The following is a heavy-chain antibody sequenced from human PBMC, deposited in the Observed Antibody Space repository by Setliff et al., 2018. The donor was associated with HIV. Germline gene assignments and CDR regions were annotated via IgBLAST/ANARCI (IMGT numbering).Heavy chain of an antibody. V-gene: IGHV4-61*08. CDR1: GGSVSSGGYY. J-gene: IGHJ4*02. D-gene: IGHD5-12*01. CDR2: INHRGIT. Sequence: SETLSLTCTVSGGSVSSGGYYWSWIRQPPGKGLEWIGEINHRGITNYSPSLKSRVTISVDTSKNQFSLKLSSVTAADTAVYYCARELGLGAFDYWGQGTLVTVSS. CDR3: ARELGLGAFDY.